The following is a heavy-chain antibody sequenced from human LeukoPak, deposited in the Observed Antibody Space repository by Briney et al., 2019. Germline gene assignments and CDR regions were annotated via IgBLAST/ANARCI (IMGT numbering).Heavy chain of an antibody. CDR1: GFTFSTYW. CDR2: ISSSSSYI. D-gene: IGHD1-26*01. J-gene: IGHJ3*02. CDR3: ARDLGRGYAFDI. V-gene: IGHV3-21*01. Sequence: GGSLRLSCATSGFTFSTYWMSWVRQAPGKGLEWVSSISSSSSYIYYADSVKGRFTISRDNAKNSLYLQMNSLRAEDTAVYYCARDLGRGYAFDIWGQGTMVTVSS.